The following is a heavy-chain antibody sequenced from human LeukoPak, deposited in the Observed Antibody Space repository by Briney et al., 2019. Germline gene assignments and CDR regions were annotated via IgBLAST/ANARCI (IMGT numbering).Heavy chain of an antibody. CDR3: ARESSPWYYDSSGYYPLDY. CDR1: GFTFSSYA. V-gene: IGHV3-30*04. Sequence: QPGRSLRLSCAASGFTFSSYAMHWVRQAPGKGLEWVAVISYDGRNKYYRDSVRGRFTISRDNSKNTLYLQMNRLRAEDTAVYYCARESSPWYYDSSGYYPLDYWGQGTLVTVSS. D-gene: IGHD3-22*01. J-gene: IGHJ4*02. CDR2: ISYDGRNK.